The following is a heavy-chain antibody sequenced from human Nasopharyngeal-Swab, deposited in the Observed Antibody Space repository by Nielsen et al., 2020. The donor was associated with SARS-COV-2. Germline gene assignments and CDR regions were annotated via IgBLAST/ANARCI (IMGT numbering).Heavy chain of an antibody. CDR3: ARGGRITIFGVVIKGLYFDY. CDR2: INHSGST. CDR1: GGSFSGYY. J-gene: IGHJ4*02. V-gene: IGHV4-34*01. D-gene: IGHD3-3*01. Sequence: SETLSLTCAVYGGSFSGYYWSWIRQPPGKGLEWIGEINHSGSTNYNPSLKSRVTISVDTSKNQFSLKLSSATAADTAVYYCARGGRITIFGVVIKGLYFDYWGQGTLVTVSS.